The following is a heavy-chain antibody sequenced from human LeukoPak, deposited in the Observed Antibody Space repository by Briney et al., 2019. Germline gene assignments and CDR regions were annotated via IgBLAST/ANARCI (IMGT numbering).Heavy chain of an antibody. CDR2: IYHSGST. D-gene: IGHD3-16*02. CDR1: GYSISSGYY. CDR3: ARAPQGTYDYVWGSYRYTQFDY. J-gene: IGHJ4*02. V-gene: IGHV4-38-2*02. Sequence: SETLSLTCTVSGYSISSGYYWRWIRQPPGKGLEWIGTIYHSGSTYYNPSLKSRVTISVDTSKNQFSLKLSSVTASDTAVYYCARAPQGTYDYVWGSYRYTQFDYWGQGTLVTVSS.